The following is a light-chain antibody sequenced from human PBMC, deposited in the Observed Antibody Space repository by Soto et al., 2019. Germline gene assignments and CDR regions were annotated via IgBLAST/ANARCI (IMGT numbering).Light chain of an antibody. Sequence: QSVLTQPASGSGAHGRSISIFSPETSNDVGSYNLVSWYQHHPGKAPKLMIFEGSKRPSGVSNRFSGSKSGNTASLTISGLQAEDEADFYCCSYAGSNYYVFGTGTKVTVL. V-gene: IGLV2-23*01. CDR2: EGS. CDR3: CSYAGSNYYV. J-gene: IGLJ1*01. CDR1: SNDVGSYNL.